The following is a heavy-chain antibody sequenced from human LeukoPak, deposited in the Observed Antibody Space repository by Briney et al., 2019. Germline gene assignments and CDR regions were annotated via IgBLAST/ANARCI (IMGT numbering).Heavy chain of an antibody. J-gene: IGHJ4*02. D-gene: IGHD4-23*01. CDR2: INHRGRT. V-gene: IGHV4-34*01. CDR1: GGSFSGYH. Sequence: SETLPLTCAVYGGSFSGYHWNWIRQSPEKGLEWIGEINHRGRTNYNPSLASRVSMSVDTSKNQFSLKLSSVTAADTAIYYCARDPTTVVTLPYYFDFWGQGILVTVSS. CDR3: ARDPTTVVTLPYYFDF.